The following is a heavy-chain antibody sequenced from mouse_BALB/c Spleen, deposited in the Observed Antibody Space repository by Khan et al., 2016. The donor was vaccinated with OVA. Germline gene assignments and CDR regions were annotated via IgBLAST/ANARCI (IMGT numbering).Heavy chain of an antibody. Sequence: QVQLKQSGAELMKPGASVKISCKATGYTFSSYWIEWIKQRPGHGLEWIGEILPGSDSTNYNEKFKGKATFTADTSSNTVYMQLSSLTSEDSAVYCCARMGDYGYAAWFAYWGQGTLVTVSA. V-gene: IGHV1-9*01. J-gene: IGHJ3*01. CDR2: ILPGSDST. CDR3: ARMGDYGYAAWFAY. CDR1: GYTFSSYW. D-gene: IGHD2-2*01.